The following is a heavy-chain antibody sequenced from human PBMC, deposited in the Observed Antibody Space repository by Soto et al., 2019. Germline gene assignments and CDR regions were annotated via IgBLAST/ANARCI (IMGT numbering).Heavy chain of an antibody. CDR3: GRVVEGATRHTDFDS. Sequence: PSETLSLTCAASGVSIHNSHSFWGWIRQPPGKGLEFIGSMYYSGGANYNPSLKSRVTISLDTSKNQFSLTVNSVTAADTAIYYCGRVVEGATRHTDFDSWGQGTMLTVYS. V-gene: IGHV4-39*01. J-gene: IGHJ5*01. CDR1: GVSIHNSHSF. CDR2: MYYSGGA. D-gene: IGHD2-15*01.